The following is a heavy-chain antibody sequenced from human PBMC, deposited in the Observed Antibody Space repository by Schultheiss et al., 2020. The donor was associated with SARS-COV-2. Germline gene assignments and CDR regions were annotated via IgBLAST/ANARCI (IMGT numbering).Heavy chain of an antibody. Sequence: SETLSLTCSVSSDSINNIDYYWSWIRQHPGKGLERIGNIYYSGSTYYNPSLKSRVTISVDTSKNQFSLKLSSVTAADTAVYYCARGNLGLLWFGTSVYGMDVWGQGTTVTVSS. V-gene: IGHV4-31*03. CDR2: IYYSGST. CDR1: SDSINNIDYY. J-gene: IGHJ6*02. D-gene: IGHD3-10*01. CDR3: ARGNLGLLWFGTSVYGMDV.